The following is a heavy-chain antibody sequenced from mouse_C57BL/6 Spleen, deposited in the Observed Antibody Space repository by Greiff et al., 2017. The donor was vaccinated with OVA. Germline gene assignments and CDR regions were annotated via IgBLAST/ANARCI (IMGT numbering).Heavy chain of an antibody. V-gene: IGHV1-39*01. CDR1: GYSFTDYN. J-gene: IGHJ1*03. CDR3: ARGPYYYGSSYWYFDV. CDR2: INPNYGTT. D-gene: IGHD1-1*01. Sequence: EVQLQESGPELVKPGASVKISCKASGYSFTDYNMNWVKQSNGKSLEWIGVINPNYGTTSYNQKFKGKATLPVDQSSSTAYMQLNSLTSEDSAVYYGARGPYYYGSSYWYFDVWGTGTTVTVSS.